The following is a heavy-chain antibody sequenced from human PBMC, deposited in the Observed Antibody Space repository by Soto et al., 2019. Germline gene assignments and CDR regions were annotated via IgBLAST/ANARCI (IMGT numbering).Heavy chain of an antibody. CDR2: IYYSGST. Sequence: SETLSLTCTVSGGSISSYYWSWIRQPPGKGLEWIGYIYYSGSTNYNPSLKSRVTISVDTSKNQFSLKLSSVTAADTAVYYCVRELFYYDFCSGSWLAFWGQGTLVPSSS. V-gene: IGHV4-59*01. CDR3: VRELFYYDFCSGSWLAF. D-gene: IGHD3-3*01. CDR1: GGSISSYY. J-gene: IGHJ1*01.